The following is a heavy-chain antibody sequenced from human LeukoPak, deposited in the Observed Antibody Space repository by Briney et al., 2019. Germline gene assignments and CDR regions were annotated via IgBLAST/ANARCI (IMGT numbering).Heavy chain of an antibody. CDR3: ARVGSGYYPYFDY. J-gene: IGHJ4*02. V-gene: IGHV1-69*04. Sequence: ASVKVSCKASGGTFSSYAISWLRQAPGQGLEWMGRIIPILGIANYAQKFQGRVTITADKSTSTAYMELSSLRSEDAAVYYCARVGSGYYPYFDYWGQGTLVTVSS. CDR2: IIPILGIA. D-gene: IGHD3-22*01. CDR1: GGTFSSYA.